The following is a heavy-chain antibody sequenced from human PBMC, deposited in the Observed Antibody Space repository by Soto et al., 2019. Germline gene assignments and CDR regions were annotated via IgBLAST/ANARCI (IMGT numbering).Heavy chain of an antibody. Sequence: SETLSLTCTVSGGSISSYYWSWIRQPPGKGLEWIGYIYYSGSTNYNPSLKSRVTISVDTSKNQFSLKLSSVTAADTAVYYCARDRGIVVVPAAMMVTGFDPWGQGTLVTVSS. V-gene: IGHV4-59*01. CDR2: IYYSGST. D-gene: IGHD2-2*01. CDR1: GGSISSYY. CDR3: ARDRGIVVVPAAMMVTGFDP. J-gene: IGHJ5*02.